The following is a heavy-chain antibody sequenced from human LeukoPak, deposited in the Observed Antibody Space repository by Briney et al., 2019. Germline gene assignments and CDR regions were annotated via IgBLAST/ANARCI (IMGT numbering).Heavy chain of an antibody. CDR1: GGSFSGYY. Sequence: SETLSLTCAVYGGSFSGYYWSWIRQPPGKGLEWIGEINHSGSTNYNPSLKSRVTISVDTSKNQFSLKLSSVTAADTAVYYCASSPVKGYIYPRWFDPWSQGTLVTVSS. CDR3: ASSPVKGYIYPRWFDP. D-gene: IGHD2-2*02. J-gene: IGHJ5*02. V-gene: IGHV4-34*01. CDR2: INHSGST.